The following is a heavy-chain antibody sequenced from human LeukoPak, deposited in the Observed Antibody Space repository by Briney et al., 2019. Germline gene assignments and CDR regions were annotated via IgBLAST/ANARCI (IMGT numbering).Heavy chain of an antibody. V-gene: IGHV4-34*01. J-gene: IGHJ4*01. D-gene: IGHD1-1*01. CDR1: GGSFSGYY. CDR3: ARHMGLGYTYFYPYFDY. Sequence: SETLSLTCAVYGGSFSGYYWSWIRQPPGKGLEWIGEINHSGSTNYNPSLKSRVTISVDTSKNQFSLKLSSVTAADTAVYYCARHMGLGYTYFYPYFDYWGQGTLVTVSS. CDR2: INHSGST.